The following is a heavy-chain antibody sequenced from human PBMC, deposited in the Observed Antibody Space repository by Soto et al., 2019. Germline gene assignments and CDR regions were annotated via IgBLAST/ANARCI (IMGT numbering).Heavy chain of an antibody. CDR1: GGTFSSYT. CDR3: ASGRHDYGDYVFDY. Sequence: QVQLVQSGAEVKKPGSSVKVSCKASGGTFSSYTISWVRQAPGQGLEWMGRIIPILGIANYAQKFQGRVTIAADKSTSTAYMELSSLRSEDTAVYYCASGRHDYGDYVFDYRGQGTLVTVSS. V-gene: IGHV1-69*02. CDR2: IIPILGIA. J-gene: IGHJ4*02. D-gene: IGHD4-17*01.